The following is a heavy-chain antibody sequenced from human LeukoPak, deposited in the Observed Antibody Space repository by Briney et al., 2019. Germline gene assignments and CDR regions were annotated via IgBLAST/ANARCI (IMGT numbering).Heavy chain of an antibody. V-gene: IGHV3-48*03. CDR3: ARENMYDSSDYYGWSGYYDH. D-gene: IGHD3-22*01. CDR2: ISSSGSTI. Sequence: SGGSLRLSCAASGVTFSNYEMNWVRQVPGKGLEWLSYISSSGSTIYCADSVKGRFTISRDNAKNSLYLQMNSLRAEDTAIYYCARENMYDSSDYYGWSGYYDHWGQGTLVTVSS. J-gene: IGHJ4*02. CDR1: GVTFSNYE.